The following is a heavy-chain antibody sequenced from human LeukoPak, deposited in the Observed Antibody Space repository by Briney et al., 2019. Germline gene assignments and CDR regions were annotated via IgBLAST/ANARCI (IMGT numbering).Heavy chain of an antibody. Sequence: SETLSPTCTVSGGSISSGGYYWSWIRQHPGKGLEWIGYIYYSGSTYYNPSLKSRVTISVDTSKNQFSLKLSSVTAADTAVYYCAREMSGARLGYFDYWGQGTLVTVSS. V-gene: IGHV4-31*03. J-gene: IGHJ4*02. D-gene: IGHD2-15*01. CDR3: AREMSGARLGYFDY. CDR2: IYYSGST. CDR1: GGSISSGGYY.